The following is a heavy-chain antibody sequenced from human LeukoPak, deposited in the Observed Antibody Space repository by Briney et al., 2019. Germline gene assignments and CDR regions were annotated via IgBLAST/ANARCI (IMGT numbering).Heavy chain of an antibody. D-gene: IGHD6-19*01. CDR3: ARGIAAGGGSSGWYRGYYYMDV. J-gene: IGHJ6*03. CDR2: INPNSGGT. V-gene: IGHV1-2*02. Sequence: ASVKVSCKASGYTFTGYYMHWVRQAPGQGLEWMGWINPNSGGTNYAQKFQGRVTMTRDTSISTAYMELSRLRSDDTAVYYCARGIAAGGGSSGWYRGYYYMDVWGKGTTVTVSS. CDR1: GYTFTGYY.